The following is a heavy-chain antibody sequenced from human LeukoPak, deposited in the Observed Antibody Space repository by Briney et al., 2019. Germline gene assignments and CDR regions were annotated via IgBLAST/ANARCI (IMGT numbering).Heavy chain of an antibody. Sequence: GGSPRLSCAASGFTVSSNYMSWVRQAPGKGLEWVSVIYSGGSTYYADSVKGRFTISRDNSKTTLYLNMNSMRAEATALYYCARDVVGYSLSQPWGQGTLVTVSS. CDR3: ARDVVGYSLSQP. D-gene: IGHD6-13*01. CDR1: GFTVSSNY. J-gene: IGHJ5*02. V-gene: IGHV3-66*01. CDR2: IYSGGST.